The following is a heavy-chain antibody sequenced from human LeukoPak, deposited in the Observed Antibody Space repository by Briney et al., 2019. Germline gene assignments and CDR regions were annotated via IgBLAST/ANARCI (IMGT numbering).Heavy chain of an antibody. Sequence: GGSLRLSCAASGFTFSSYEMNWVRQAPGKGLEWVSYISSSGSTIYYADSVKGRFTISRDNAKNSLYLQMNSLRAEDTAVYYCARESYDSSDYYILFDYWGQGTLVTVSS. CDR2: ISSSGSTI. V-gene: IGHV3-48*03. D-gene: IGHD3-22*01. CDR3: ARESYDSSDYYILFDY. CDR1: GFTFSSYE. J-gene: IGHJ4*02.